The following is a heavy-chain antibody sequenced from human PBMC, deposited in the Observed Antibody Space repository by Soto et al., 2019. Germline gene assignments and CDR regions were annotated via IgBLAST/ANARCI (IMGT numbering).Heavy chain of an antibody. Sequence: QLQLQESGPGLVKPSETLSLTCTVSGGSISSSSYYWGWIRQPPGKGLEWIGSIYYSGSTYYNPSLKSRVTISVDTSKNQFSLKLSSVTAADTAVYYCARHSSGVTGAAMAHLDYWGQGTLVTVSS. V-gene: IGHV4-39*01. D-gene: IGHD5-18*01. CDR1: GGSISSSSYY. CDR3: ARHSSGVTGAAMAHLDY. J-gene: IGHJ4*02. CDR2: IYYSGST.